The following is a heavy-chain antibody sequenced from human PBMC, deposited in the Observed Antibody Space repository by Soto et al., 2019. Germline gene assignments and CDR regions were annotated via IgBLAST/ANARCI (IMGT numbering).Heavy chain of an antibody. J-gene: IGHJ1*01. D-gene: IGHD3-22*01. Sequence: NVSCKASVCPFPSYYKNWVRQAPGQGLEWMGIINPSGGSTSYAQKFQGRVTMTRDTSTRTVYMELSSLRSEDTAVYYCARHLTPYTTMIMGGVGYWAQGTPVTAS. V-gene: IGHV1-46*01. CDR1: VCPFPSYY. CDR3: ARHLTPYTTMIMGGVGY. CDR2: INPSGGST.